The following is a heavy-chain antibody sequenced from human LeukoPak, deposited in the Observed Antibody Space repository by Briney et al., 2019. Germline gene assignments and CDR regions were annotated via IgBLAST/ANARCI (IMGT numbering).Heavy chain of an antibody. V-gene: IGHV4-38-2*02. J-gene: IGHJ3*02. CDR3: SRDTVGATFPGAFDI. CDR2: MYYSGTT. CDR1: GDSICSGYY. D-gene: IGHD1-26*01. Sequence: SETLSLTCTVSGDSICSGYYWGWIRQPPGKGLEWIGSMYYSGTTYYNSSLKSRVTISVDTSNNQFSLKLSSVTAADTAVYYCSRDTVGATFPGAFDIWGQGTMVTVSS.